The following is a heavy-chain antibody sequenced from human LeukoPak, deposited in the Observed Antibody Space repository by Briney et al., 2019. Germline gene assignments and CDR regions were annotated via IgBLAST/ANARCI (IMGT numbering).Heavy chain of an antibody. J-gene: IGHJ4*02. D-gene: IGHD4-23*01. V-gene: IGHV4-59*08. Sequence: SETLSLTCTVSGGSISTYYWSWLRQPPGQGLEWIGYIHYSGSTKYTPSLKSRVTISVDTSKKQFSMNLKSVTAADTAVYYCARHSPDYGGNFDYWGQGTLVTVSS. CDR1: GGSISTYY. CDR3: ARHSPDYGGNFDY. CDR2: IHYSGST.